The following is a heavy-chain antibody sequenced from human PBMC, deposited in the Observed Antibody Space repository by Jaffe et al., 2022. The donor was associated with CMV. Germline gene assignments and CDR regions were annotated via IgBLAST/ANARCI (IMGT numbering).Heavy chain of an antibody. D-gene: IGHD6-13*01. CDR3: ARDWSSSWGGGWFDP. CDR2: IDASGSA. Sequence: QVRLQESGPGLVKPSETLSLTCTVSGGSLNNYYWSWVRQPAGTGLEWIGRIDASGSANYNPSLKSRVTMSLDTSKSQFSLSLTSVTAADTALYYCARDWSSSWGGGWFDPWGQGTLVTVSS. V-gene: IGHV4-4*07. J-gene: IGHJ5*02. CDR1: GGSLNNYY.